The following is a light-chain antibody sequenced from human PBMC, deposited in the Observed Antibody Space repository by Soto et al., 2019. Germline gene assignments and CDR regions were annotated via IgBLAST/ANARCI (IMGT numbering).Light chain of an antibody. CDR1: SSDVGGYNF. CDR2: DVT. J-gene: IGLJ2*01. Sequence: QSALTQPPSASGSPGQSVTISCTGTSSDVGGYNFVSWYQQHPGKAPKLMIYDVTERPSGVPDRFSGSKSGNTASLPVSGRKGEDEADYCCTSYAGSNIPVLFGGGTKVTVL. CDR3: TSYAGSNIPVL. V-gene: IGLV2-8*01.